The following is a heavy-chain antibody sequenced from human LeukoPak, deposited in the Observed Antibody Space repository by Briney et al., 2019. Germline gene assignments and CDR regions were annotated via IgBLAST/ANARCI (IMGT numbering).Heavy chain of an antibody. Sequence: AGGSLRLSCAASGFTFSGSAMHWVRQASGKGLEWVGRIRSKANSYATAYAASVKGRFTISRDDSKNTAYLQMNSLKTEDTAVYYCTSHLRKEGFDYWGQGTLVTVSS. V-gene: IGHV3-73*01. D-gene: IGHD4-17*01. J-gene: IGHJ4*02. CDR3: TSHLRKEGFDY. CDR1: GFTFSGSA. CDR2: IRSKANSYAT.